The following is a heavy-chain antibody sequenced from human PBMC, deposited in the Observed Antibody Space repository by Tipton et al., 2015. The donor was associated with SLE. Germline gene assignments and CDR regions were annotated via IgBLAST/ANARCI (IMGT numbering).Heavy chain of an antibody. CDR3: ARDRATAMAYAFDI. J-gene: IGHJ3*02. CDR2: ISSSSSYI. D-gene: IGHD5-18*01. Sequence: GSLRLSCAASGFTFSSYSMNWVRQAPGKGLEWVSSISSSSSYIYYADSVKGRFTISRDNAKNSLYLQMNSLRAEDTAVYYCARDRATAMAYAFDIWGQGTMVTVSS. V-gene: IGHV3-21*03. CDR1: GFTFSSYS.